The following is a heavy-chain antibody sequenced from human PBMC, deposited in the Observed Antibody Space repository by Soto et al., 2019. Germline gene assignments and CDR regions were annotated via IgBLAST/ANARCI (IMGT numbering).Heavy chain of an antibody. V-gene: IGHV3-30*18. J-gene: IGHJ6*02. CDR2: ISYDGSNK. D-gene: IGHD2-21*01. CDR1: GFTFRNYG. CDR3: AKDCCGGGTFYSYGMDV. Sequence: QLVESGGGVVQPGRSLRLSCAASGFTFRNYGIHWVRQAPGKGLEWVALISYDGSNKFYADSVKGRFTISRDNSKNTLYLQMNSPRPEDTAVYYCAKDCCGGGTFYSYGMDVWGQGTTVTVSS.